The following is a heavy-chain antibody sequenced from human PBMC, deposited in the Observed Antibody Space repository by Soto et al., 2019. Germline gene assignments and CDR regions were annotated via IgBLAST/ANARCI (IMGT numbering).Heavy chain of an antibody. V-gene: IGHV4-59*01. CDR2: IYYSGST. J-gene: IGHJ5*02. D-gene: IGHD3-22*01. Sequence: SETLSLTCTVSGGSISSYYWSWIQQPPGKGLEWIGYIYYSGSTNYNPSLKSRVTISVDTSKNQFSLKLSSVTAADTAVYYCARDFHYYDSSGYWNWFDPWGQGTLVTVSS. CDR3: ARDFHYYDSSGYWNWFDP. CDR1: GGSISSYY.